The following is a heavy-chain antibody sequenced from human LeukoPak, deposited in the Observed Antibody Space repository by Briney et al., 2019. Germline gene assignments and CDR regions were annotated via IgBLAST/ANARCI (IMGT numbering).Heavy chain of an antibody. V-gene: IGHV3-33*01. J-gene: IGHJ1*01. CDR2: IWYDGSNK. D-gene: IGHD3-10*01. CDR3: ARGIDYYGSGSYPLHFQH. Sequence: GGSLSLSCAASGFTFSSYGMHWVRQAPGKGLEWVAVIWYDGSNKYYADSVKGRFTISRDNSKNTLYLQMNSLRAEDTAVYYCARGIDYYGSGSYPLHFQHWGQGTLVTVSS. CDR1: GFTFSSYG.